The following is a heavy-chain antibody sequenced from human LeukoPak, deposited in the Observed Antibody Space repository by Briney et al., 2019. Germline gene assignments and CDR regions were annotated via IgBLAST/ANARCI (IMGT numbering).Heavy chain of an antibody. CDR3: ARGTRWLTLIDY. V-gene: IGHV4-34*01. CDR2: INHSGST. D-gene: IGHD6-19*01. Sequence: PSETLSLTCAVYGGSFSGYYWSWIRQSPGKGLEWIGEINHSGSTNYNPSLKSRVTISVDTSKNQFSLKLSSVTAADTAVYYCARGTRWLTLIDYWGQGTLVTVSS. CDR1: GGSFSGYY. J-gene: IGHJ4*02.